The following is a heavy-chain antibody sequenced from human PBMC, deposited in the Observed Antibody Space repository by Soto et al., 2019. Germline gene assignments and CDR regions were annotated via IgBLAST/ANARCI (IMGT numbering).Heavy chain of an antibody. CDR2: INHSGST. CDR1: GGSFSGDY. D-gene: IGHD7-27*01. V-gene: IGHV4-34*01. Sequence: SETLSVTCAVYGGSFSGDYWSWIRQPPGKGLEWIGEINHSGSTNYNPSLKSRVTISVDTSKNQFSLKLSSVTAADTAVYYCARGWGRIFYYWGQGTLVTVSS. J-gene: IGHJ4*02. CDR3: ARGWGRIFYY.